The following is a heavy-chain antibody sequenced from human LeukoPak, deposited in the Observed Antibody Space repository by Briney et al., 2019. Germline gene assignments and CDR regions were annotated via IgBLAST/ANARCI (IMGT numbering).Heavy chain of an antibody. Sequence: PSETLSLTCAVSGYSISSGYYWGWIRQPPGKGLEWIGSIYHSGSTYYNPSLKSRVTISVDTSKNQFSLKLSSVTAADTAVYYCAREWPALGYCSSTSCYGGNWFDRWGQGTLVTVSS. CDR3: AREWPALGYCSSTSCYGGNWFDR. D-gene: IGHD2-2*03. V-gene: IGHV4-38-2*02. CDR2: IYHSGST. CDR1: GYSISSGYY. J-gene: IGHJ5*02.